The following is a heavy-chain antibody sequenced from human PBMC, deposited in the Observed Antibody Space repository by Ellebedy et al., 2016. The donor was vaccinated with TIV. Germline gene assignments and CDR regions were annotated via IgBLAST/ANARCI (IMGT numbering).Heavy chain of an antibody. Sequence: GGSLRLXXVASGFAFSSYWMSWVRQAPGKGLEWVSYISSSSSTIYYADSVKGRFTISRDNAKNSLYLQMNSLRDEDTAVYYCARLGSQNYYYGMDVWGQGTTVTVSS. CDR2: ISSSSSTI. CDR1: GFAFSSYW. V-gene: IGHV3-48*02. CDR3: ARLGSQNYYYGMDV. D-gene: IGHD3-10*01. J-gene: IGHJ6*02.